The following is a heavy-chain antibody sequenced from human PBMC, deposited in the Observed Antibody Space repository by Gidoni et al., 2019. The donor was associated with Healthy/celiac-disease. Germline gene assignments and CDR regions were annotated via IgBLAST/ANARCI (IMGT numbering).Heavy chain of an antibody. CDR1: GYSLSSGYY. CDR2: IYHSGST. CDR3: ALNYYDSSGYGGYYGMDV. D-gene: IGHD3-22*01. Sequence: QVQLQESGPGLVKPSETLSLTFAVSGYSLSSGYYWGWIRQPPGKGLEWIGSIYHSGSTHYNPSLKSRFTISVDTSKNQFSLKLCSVTAADTAVYYCALNYYDSSGYGGYYGMDVWGQGTTVTVSS. J-gene: IGHJ6*02. V-gene: IGHV4-38-2*01.